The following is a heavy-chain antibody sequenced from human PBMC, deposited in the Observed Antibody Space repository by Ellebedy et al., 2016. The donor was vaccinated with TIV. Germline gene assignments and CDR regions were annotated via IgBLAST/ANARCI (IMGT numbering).Heavy chain of an antibody. Sequence: GGSLRLSCAASGFIFTDYSMNWVRQAPGKGLEWISYISGSSSVIYYADSVKGRFTISRDNAKNYLYLQMNSLGAEDTAVYYCARREPAAKCFDYWGRGTLVTVSS. V-gene: IGHV3-48*01. CDR2: ISGSSSVI. CDR3: ARREPAAKCFDY. J-gene: IGHJ4*02. D-gene: IGHD2-2*01. CDR1: GFIFTDYS.